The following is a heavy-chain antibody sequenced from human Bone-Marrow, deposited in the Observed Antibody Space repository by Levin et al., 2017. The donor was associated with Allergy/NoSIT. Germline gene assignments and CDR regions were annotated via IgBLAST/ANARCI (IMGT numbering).Heavy chain of an antibody. CDR3: AKGVASGAQRSRYWGD. CDR1: GFTFTKFP. J-gene: IGHJ4*02. Sequence: PGGSLRLSCAVSGFTFTKFPMAWVRQAPGKGLEWVSIISDSGDVTFYVDSVKGRFTIPRDQSRYALYLQMDSLRAEDTAVYYGAKGVASGAQRSRYWGDWGQGTLVTVSS. V-gene: IGHV3-23*01. CDR2: ISDSGDVT. D-gene: IGHD3-3*01.